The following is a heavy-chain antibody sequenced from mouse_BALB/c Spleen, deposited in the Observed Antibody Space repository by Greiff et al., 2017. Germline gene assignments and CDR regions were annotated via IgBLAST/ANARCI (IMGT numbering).Heavy chain of an antibody. CDR1: GYAFSSYW. CDR3: ARGDGYDQFAY. CDR2: IYPGDGDT. V-gene: IGHV1-80*01. J-gene: IGHJ3*01. Sequence: QVQLQQSGAELVRPGSSVKISCKASGYAFSSYWMNWVKQRPGQGLEWIGQIYPGDGDTNYTGKFKGKATLTADKSSSTAYMQLSSLTSEDSAVYFCARGDGYDQFAYWGQGTLVTVSA. D-gene: IGHD2-2*01.